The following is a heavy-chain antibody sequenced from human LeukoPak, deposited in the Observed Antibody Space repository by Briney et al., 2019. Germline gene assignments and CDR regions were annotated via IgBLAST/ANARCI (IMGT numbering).Heavy chain of an antibody. V-gene: IGHV4-59*08. CDR1: GGSISSYY. Sequence: SETLSLTCTVSGGSISSYYWSWIRQPPGKGLEWIGYIYYSGSTNYNPSLKSRVTISVDTSKNQFSLKLSSVTAADTAVYYCARWGSSSWYSDYWGRGTLVTVSS. J-gene: IGHJ4*02. CDR2: IYYSGST. CDR3: ARWGSSSWYSDY. D-gene: IGHD6-13*01.